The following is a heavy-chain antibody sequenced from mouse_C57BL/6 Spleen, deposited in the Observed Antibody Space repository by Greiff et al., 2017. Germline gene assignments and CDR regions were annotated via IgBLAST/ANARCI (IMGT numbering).Heavy chain of an antibody. D-gene: IGHD1-1*01. V-gene: IGHV1-82*01. CDR1: GYAFSSSW. CDR2: IYPGDGDT. CDR3: ARIAITTVVGDWYFDV. Sequence: VQLHQSGPELVKPGASVKISCKASGYAFSSSWMNWVKQRPGKGLEWIGRIYPGDGDTNYNGKFKGKATLTADKSSSTAYMQLSSLTSEDSAFYFCARIAITTVVGDWYFDVWGTGTTVTVSS. J-gene: IGHJ1*03.